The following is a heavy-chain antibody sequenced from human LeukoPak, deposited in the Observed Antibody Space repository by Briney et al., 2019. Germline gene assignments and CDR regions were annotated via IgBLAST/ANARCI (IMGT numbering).Heavy chain of an antibody. CDR2: ISSSGSTI. D-gene: IGHD6-13*01. CDR3: ASAPYSSSWS. CDR1: GLTFSDYY. J-gene: IGHJ4*02. Sequence: GGSLRLSCAASGLTFSDYYMSWIRQAPGKGLEWVSYISSSGSTIYYADSVKGRFTISRDKAKNSLYLQMNSLRAEDTAVYYCASAPYSSSWSWGQGTLVTVSS. V-gene: IGHV3-11*04.